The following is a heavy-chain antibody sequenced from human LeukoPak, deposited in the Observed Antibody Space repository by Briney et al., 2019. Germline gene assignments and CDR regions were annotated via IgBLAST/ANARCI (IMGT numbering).Heavy chain of an antibody. D-gene: IGHD2-15*01. CDR2: IHTDNGDT. Sequence: ASVRVSCKASGYNFISYAMHRVRQAPGQRLEWMGWIHTDNGDTKYSHYFLGRVTITRDTSANTAYMELSSLRSEDTAVYYCARDRVVGLAPFDPWGQGTLVTASS. V-gene: IGHV1-3*04. CDR3: ARDRVVGLAPFDP. J-gene: IGHJ5*02. CDR1: GYNFISYA.